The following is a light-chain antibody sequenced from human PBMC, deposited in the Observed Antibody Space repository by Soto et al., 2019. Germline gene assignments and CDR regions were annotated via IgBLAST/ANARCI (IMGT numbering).Light chain of an antibody. Sequence: EIVMTQSPDSLPVSLGERATINCKSSQSLLYTSDNQNYLAWYQQKLGQPPRLLIYWASTRESGVPDRFLGGGSGTEFTLTISSLQAEDVAVDYCQQYFTAPWTFGQGTKVEI. J-gene: IGKJ1*01. CDR2: WAS. V-gene: IGKV4-1*01. CDR1: QSLLYTSDNQNY. CDR3: QQYFTAPWT.